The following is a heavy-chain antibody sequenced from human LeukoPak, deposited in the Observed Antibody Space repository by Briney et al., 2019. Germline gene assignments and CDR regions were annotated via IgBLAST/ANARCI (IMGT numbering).Heavy chain of an antibody. Sequence: PGGSLRLSCAASGFTFSSYWMHWVRQAPGKGLVWVSRINTGGSTTDYADSVKGRFTISRDNAKNTLYLQMNSLRVEDTAVYYCARGRPHGNDYWGQGTLVTVSS. J-gene: IGHJ4*02. V-gene: IGHV3-74*01. CDR2: INTGGSTT. D-gene: IGHD4-23*01. CDR1: GFTFSSYW. CDR3: ARGRPHGNDY.